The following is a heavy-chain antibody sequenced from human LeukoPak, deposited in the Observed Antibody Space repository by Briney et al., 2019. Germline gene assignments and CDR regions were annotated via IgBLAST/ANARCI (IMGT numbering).Heavy chain of an antibody. CDR3: ARDYCSGGSCYLSPDAFDI. CDR2: IYTSGSS. Sequence: SETLSLTCTVSGGSISSYDWSWIRQPAGKGLEWIWRIYTSGSSNYNPSLKSRVTMSVDTSKNQFSLKLSSVTAADTAVYYCARDYCSGGSCYLSPDAFDIWGQGTMVTVSS. D-gene: IGHD2-15*01. CDR1: GGSISSYD. V-gene: IGHV4-4*07. J-gene: IGHJ3*02.